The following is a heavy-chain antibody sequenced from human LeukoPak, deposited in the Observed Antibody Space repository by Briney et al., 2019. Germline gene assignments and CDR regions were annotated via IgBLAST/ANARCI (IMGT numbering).Heavy chain of an antibody. CDR1: GYTFTSYG. Sequence: ASVKVSCKASGYTFTSYGISWVRQAPGQGLEWMGWISDYNGNTKYAQKLQGRVTMTTDTSTSTAYMELRSLRSDDTAVYYCARGFPPRIYYDSSGYYSYYFDYWGQGTLVTVSS. J-gene: IGHJ4*02. CDR3: ARGFPPRIYYDSSGYYSYYFDY. CDR2: ISDYNGNT. D-gene: IGHD3-22*01. V-gene: IGHV1-18*01.